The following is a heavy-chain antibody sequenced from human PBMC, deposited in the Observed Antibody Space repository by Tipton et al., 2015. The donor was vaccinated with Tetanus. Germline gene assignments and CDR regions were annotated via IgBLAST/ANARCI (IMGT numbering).Heavy chain of an antibody. Sequence: TLSLTCTVSRGSISSYYWSWIRQPPGKGLEWIGYIYYSGSTNYNPSLKSRVTMSVDTSKNQFSLKLSSVTAADTAVYYCASHYGSGSDDAFDIWGQGTMVTVSS. J-gene: IGHJ3*02. D-gene: IGHD3-10*01. CDR2: IYYSGST. CDR1: RGSISSYY. V-gene: IGHV4-59*12. CDR3: ASHYGSGSDDAFDI.